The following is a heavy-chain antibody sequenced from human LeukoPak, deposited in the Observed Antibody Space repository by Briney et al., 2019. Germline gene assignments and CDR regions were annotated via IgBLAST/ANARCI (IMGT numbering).Heavy chain of an antibody. J-gene: IGHJ6*02. CDR1: GFTFSSYS. V-gene: IGHV3-21*01. CDR3: AREFSVWGSYYGMDV. CDR2: ISSSSSYI. Sequence: GGSLRLSCAASGFTFSSYSMNWVRQAPGKGLEWVSSISSSSSYIYYADSVKGRFTISRDNAKNSLYLQMNSLRAEDTAAYYCAREFSVWGSYYGMDVWGQGTTVTVSS. D-gene: IGHD3-16*01.